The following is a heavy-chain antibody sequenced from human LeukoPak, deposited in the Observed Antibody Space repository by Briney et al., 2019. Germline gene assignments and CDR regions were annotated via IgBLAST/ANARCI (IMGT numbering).Heavy chain of an antibody. CDR1: GGSISSGSYY. V-gene: IGHV4-61*02. J-gene: IGHJ2*01. CDR2: FYTSGGT. D-gene: IGHD3-22*01. CDR3: AREIGRIGVAVIAWYFDL. Sequence: SQTLSVTCTVSGGSISSGSYYWSWIRQPAGKGLEWIGRFYTSGGTNYNPSLKSRVTISVDTSKNQFSLKLSSVTAADTAVYYCAREIGRIGVAVIAWYFDLWGRGTLVTVSS.